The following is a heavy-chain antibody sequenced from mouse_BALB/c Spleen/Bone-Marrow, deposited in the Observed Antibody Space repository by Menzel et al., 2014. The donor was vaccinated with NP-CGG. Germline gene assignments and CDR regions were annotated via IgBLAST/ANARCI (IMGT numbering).Heavy chain of an antibody. J-gene: IGHJ4*01. D-gene: IGHD2-3*01. CDR3: ARENDAPYAMDY. V-gene: IGHV3-5*02. CDR2: IYYSGTI. Sequence: VQLKESGPGLVKPSQTVSLTCTVTGISITTGNYRWSWIRQVPGNKLEWIGYIYYSGTITYNPSLTSRTTITRDTSKNQFFLEMNSLTAEDTATYYCARENDAPYAMDYWGQGTSVTVSS. CDR1: GISITTGNYR.